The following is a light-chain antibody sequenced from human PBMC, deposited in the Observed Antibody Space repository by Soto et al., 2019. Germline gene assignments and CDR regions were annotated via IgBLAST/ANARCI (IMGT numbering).Light chain of an antibody. CDR1: HDISNY. J-gene: IGKJ3*01. CDR3: QQYDSVPPT. V-gene: IGKV1-33*01. CDR2: DAS. Sequence: DIQMTQSPSSLSASVGDRVTITCQANHDISNYLNWYQQKPGKAPKLLIYDASNLETGVPSRFSGSGSGTDFTFTISSLQPEDIATYYCQQYDSVPPTFGPGTKVDI.